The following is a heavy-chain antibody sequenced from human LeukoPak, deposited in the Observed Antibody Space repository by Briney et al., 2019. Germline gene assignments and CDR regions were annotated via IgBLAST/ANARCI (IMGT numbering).Heavy chain of an antibody. CDR3: AEGGGTHHHDGFNI. Sequence: SETLSLTCTVSGGSISSYYWSWIRQPAGKGLEWIGRIYTSGSTNYNPSLKSRVTISVDTSKNQFSLKLNSVTAADTAVYYCAEGGGTHHHDGFNIWGQATMVTVSS. V-gene: IGHV4-4*07. CDR2: IYTSGST. CDR1: GGSISSYY. J-gene: IGHJ3*02. D-gene: IGHD1-26*01.